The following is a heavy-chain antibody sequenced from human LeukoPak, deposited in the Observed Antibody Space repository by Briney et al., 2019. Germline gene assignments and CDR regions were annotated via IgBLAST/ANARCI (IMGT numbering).Heavy chain of an antibody. CDR3: AKKKSRATFTGWFDP. CDR1: GFTFSSYA. V-gene: IGHV3-23*01. Sequence: PGGSLRLSCAASGFTFSSYAMSWVRQAPGKGLEWVSGTSGSGYGAYYADSVKGRFTISRDTSENTLYLQMNSLRAEDTAVYYCAKKKSRATFTGWFDPWGQGTLVTVSS. D-gene: IGHD2-8*02. J-gene: IGHJ5*02. CDR2: TSGSGYGA.